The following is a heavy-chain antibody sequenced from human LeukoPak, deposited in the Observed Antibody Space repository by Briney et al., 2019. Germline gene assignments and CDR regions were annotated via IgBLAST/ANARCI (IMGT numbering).Heavy chain of an antibody. CDR1: GFTFGSFW. V-gene: IGHV3-7*04. D-gene: IGHD1-7*01. J-gene: IGHJ4*02. Sequence: GGSLTLTCAASGFTFGSFWMTWVRQPPAQGLEWVANIKQDGSEKFYLNSVKGRFTVSRDNAKNSLFLQMVSLRTAATAVFYCSRGTATYNWNYFFDFWGQGTLVTVSS. CDR3: SRGTATYNWNYFFDF. CDR2: IKQDGSEK.